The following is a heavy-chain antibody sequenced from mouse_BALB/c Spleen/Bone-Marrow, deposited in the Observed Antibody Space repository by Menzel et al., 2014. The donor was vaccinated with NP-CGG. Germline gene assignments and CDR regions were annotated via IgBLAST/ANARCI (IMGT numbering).Heavy chain of an antibody. CDR2: ISYSGST. D-gene: IGHD1-2*01. CDR3: ARRITTAHYYAMDY. J-gene: IGHJ4*01. V-gene: IGHV3-2*02. CDR1: GYSITSDYV. Sequence: EVQRVESGPGLVKPSQSLSLPCTVTGYSITSDYVWNWVRQFPGNKLEWMGYISYSGSTSFNPSLKSRISITRDTSKNQFFLQLNSVTTEDTATYYCARRITTAHYYAMDYWGQGTSVTVSS.